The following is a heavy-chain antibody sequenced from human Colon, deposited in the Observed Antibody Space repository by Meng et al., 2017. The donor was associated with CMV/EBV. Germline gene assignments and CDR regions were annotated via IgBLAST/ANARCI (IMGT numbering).Heavy chain of an antibody. CDR3: AKDLVRYIVPGALVLDF. CDR1: GFTFSNYV. CDR2: ISGSGGTR. V-gene: IGHV3-23*01. D-gene: IGHD2-2*01. Sequence: GESLEISCAASGFTFSNYVMTWVRQAPGKGLEWVSGISGSGGTRDYADSVKGRFTMSRDNSENTVYLQMNSLRDEDTAVYYCAKDLVRYIVPGALVLDFWGQGTTVTVSS. J-gene: IGHJ6*02.